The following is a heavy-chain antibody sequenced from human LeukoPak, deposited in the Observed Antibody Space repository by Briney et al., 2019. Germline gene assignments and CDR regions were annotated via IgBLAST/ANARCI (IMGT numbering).Heavy chain of an antibody. CDR1: RYIFTNYW. D-gene: IGHD5-18*01. Sequence: PGASLKISCKCSRYIFTNYWIAWVRPLPGKGLEWMGIIHPADADTRYNPSFQGQVTISADKSISTAFLQWSSLKASDTAMYYCASPVDTSMAFDYWGQGTPVTVSS. CDR3: ASPVDTSMAFDY. V-gene: IGHV5-51*01. J-gene: IGHJ4*02. CDR2: IHPADADT.